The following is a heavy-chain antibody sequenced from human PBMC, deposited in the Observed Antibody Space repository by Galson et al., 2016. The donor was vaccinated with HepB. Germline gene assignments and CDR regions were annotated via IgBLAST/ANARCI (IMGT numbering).Heavy chain of an antibody. V-gene: IGHV1-18*01. CDR2: INAYHGDT. Sequence: SCKASGYIFTTYGISWVRQAPGQGLEWMGWINAYHGDTNYAQNLQGRVTMTRDTSTSTAYMELRSLRSDDTAVYYCAGDQGYYGSGRASEYWGQGTLVTVSS. CDR3: AGDQGYYGSGRASEY. J-gene: IGHJ4*02. D-gene: IGHD3-10*01. CDR1: GYIFTTYG.